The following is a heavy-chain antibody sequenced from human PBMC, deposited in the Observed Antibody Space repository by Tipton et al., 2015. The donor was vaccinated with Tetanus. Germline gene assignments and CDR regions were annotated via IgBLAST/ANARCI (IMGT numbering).Heavy chain of an antibody. J-gene: IGHJ6*02. Sequence: TLSLTCAVYGASFSDYYWSWIRQAPGKGLEWIGEINHSGSTNHNPSLKSQVTLSVDTSKNQFSLKLNSVTAAETAMYYCVTVNFPNYCRYGMDVWGQGTTVTVSS. CDR3: VTVNFPNYCRYGMDV. D-gene: IGHD1-1*01. CDR1: GASFSDYY. CDR2: INHSGST. V-gene: IGHV4-34*01.